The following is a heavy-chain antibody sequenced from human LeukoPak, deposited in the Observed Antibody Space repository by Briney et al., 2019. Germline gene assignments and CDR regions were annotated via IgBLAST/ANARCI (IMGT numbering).Heavy chain of an antibody. V-gene: IGHV4-34*01. CDR3: ARHRDYYDS. Sequence: SETLSLTCAVYGGSFSGYYWSWIRQPPGKGLEWIGEINHSGSPNYNPSLKSRVIISGDTSKNQISLNLTSVTAADTAVYFCARHRDYYDSWGHGTLVTVSS. CDR1: GGSFSGYY. J-gene: IGHJ4*01. CDR2: INHSGSP. D-gene: IGHD3-22*01.